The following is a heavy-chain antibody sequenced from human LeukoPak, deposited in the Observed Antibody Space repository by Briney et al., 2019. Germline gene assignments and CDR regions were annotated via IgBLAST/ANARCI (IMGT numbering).Heavy chain of an antibody. CDR3: ARDRVVPAAMVELYYYYMDV. V-gene: IGHV4-61*02. J-gene: IGHJ6*03. D-gene: IGHD2-2*01. CDR2: IYTSGST. CDR1: GGSISSGSYY. Sequence: SQTLSLTCTVSGGSISSGSYYWSWIRQPAGKGLEWIGRIYTSGSTNYNPSLKSRVTISVNTSKNQFSLKLSSVTAADTAVYYCARDRVVPAAMVELYYYYMDVWGKGTTVTVSS.